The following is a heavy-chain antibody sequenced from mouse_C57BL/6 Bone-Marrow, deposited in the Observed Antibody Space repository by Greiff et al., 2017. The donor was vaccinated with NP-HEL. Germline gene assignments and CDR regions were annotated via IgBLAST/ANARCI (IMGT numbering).Heavy chain of an antibody. D-gene: IGHD2-4*01. CDR1: GYAFTNYL. Sequence: QVQLQQSGAELVRPGTSVKVSCKAFGYAFTNYLIEWVKQRPGQGLEWIGVINPGSGGTNYNEKFKGKATLTADKSSSTAYMQLSSLTSEDSAVYFCARGGIYYDYAWFAYWGQGTLVTVSA. V-gene: IGHV1-54*01. CDR3: ARGGIYYDYAWFAY. J-gene: IGHJ3*01. CDR2: INPGSGGT.